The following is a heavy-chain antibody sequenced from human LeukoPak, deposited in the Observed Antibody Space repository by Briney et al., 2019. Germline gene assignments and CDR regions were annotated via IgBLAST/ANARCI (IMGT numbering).Heavy chain of an antibody. CDR1: GGSISSGGYY. CDR2: IYYSGST. V-gene: IGHV4-31*03. J-gene: IGHJ5*02. Sequence: SQTLSLTCTVSGGSISSGGYYWSWIRQHPGKGLEWIGYIYYSGSTYYNPSLKSRVTISVDTSKNQFSLKLSSVTAADTAVYYXXXXXXXXXXXXXXXCYWFDPWGQGTLVTVSS. D-gene: IGHD2-15*01. CDR3: XXXXXXXXXXXXXXCYWFDP.